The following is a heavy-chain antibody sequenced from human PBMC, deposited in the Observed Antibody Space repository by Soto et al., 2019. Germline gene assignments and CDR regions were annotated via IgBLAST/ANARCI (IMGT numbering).Heavy chain of an antibody. V-gene: IGHV5-51*01. CDR1: GYTFASYW. J-gene: IGHJ4*02. Sequence: GESLKISCKGSGYTFASYWIAWVRHLPGKGLSWMGILSPDDSNVIYSPSFQGRFTISRDNSKNTLYLQMNSLRAEDTAVYYCARDLGGIAVAELSPGAFDYWGQGTLVTVSS. D-gene: IGHD6-19*01. CDR2: LSPDDSNV. CDR3: ARDLGGIAVAELSPGAFDY.